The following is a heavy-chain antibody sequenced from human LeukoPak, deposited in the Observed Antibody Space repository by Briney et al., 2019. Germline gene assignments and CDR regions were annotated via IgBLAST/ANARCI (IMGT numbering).Heavy chain of an antibody. CDR2: ISYDGSNK. V-gene: IGHV3-30*03. J-gene: IGHJ4*02. CDR1: GFTFSSYG. Sequence: PGGSLRLSCAASGFTFSSYGMHWVRQAPGKGLEWVAVISYDGSNKYYADSVKGRFTISRDNSKNTLYLQMNSLRAEDTAVYYCARGPGFWSGTDYWGQGTLVTVSS. D-gene: IGHD3-3*01. CDR3: ARGPGFWSGTDY.